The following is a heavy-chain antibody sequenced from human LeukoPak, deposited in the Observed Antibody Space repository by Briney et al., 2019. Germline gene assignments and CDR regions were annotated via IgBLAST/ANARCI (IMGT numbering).Heavy chain of an antibody. CDR1: GYSFINYL. V-gene: IGHV5-51*01. J-gene: IGHJ6*03. D-gene: IGHD3-10*01. CDR2: IYPGDSDA. Sequence: GESLKISCKVSGYSFINYLIGWVRQTPGKGLEWMGSIYPGDSDARFSPSFQARVTISADKSTTTAYSHWSRLNASDTAMYYCARSEESYSYGSGSRYYYYYYYMDVWGKGTTVTVSS. CDR3: ARSEESYSYGSGSRYYYYYYYMDV.